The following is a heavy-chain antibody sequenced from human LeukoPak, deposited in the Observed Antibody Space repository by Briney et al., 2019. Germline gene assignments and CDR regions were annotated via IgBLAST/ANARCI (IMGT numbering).Heavy chain of an antibody. Sequence: GGSLRLSCAASGFTFSSYAMSWVRQAPGKGLEWVSAISGSGGSTYYADSVKGRFTISRDNAKNSLYLQMNSLRAEDTAVYYCARGSTVTDYWGQGTLVTVSS. CDR3: ARGSTVTDY. CDR2: ISGSGGST. V-gene: IGHV3-23*01. D-gene: IGHD4-17*01. J-gene: IGHJ4*02. CDR1: GFTFSSYA.